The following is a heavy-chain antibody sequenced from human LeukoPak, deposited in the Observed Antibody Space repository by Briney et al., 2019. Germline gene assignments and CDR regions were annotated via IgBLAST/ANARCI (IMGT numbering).Heavy chain of an antibody. CDR3: AREGGDYGDYDDY. D-gene: IGHD4-17*01. V-gene: IGHV3-66*01. Sequence: GGSLRLSCAASGFTVSSNYMSWVRQAPGKGLEWVSVIYSGGSTYYADSVKGRFTISRDNSKNTLYLQMNSLRAEDTAVYYCAREGGDYGDYDDYWGQGTLVTVSS. J-gene: IGHJ4*02. CDR2: IYSGGST. CDR1: GFTVSSNY.